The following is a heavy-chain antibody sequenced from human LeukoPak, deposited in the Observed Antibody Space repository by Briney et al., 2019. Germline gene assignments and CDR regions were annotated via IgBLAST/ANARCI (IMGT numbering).Heavy chain of an antibody. V-gene: IGHV3-21*01. J-gene: IGHJ4*02. D-gene: IGHD6-13*01. CDR2: ISSSSSYI. CDR3: AREARYSSSWATYFDY. CDR1: GFTFSSYA. Sequence: GGSLRLSCAASGFTFSSYAMSWVRQAPGKGLEWVSSISSSSSYIYYADSVKGRFTISRDNAKNSLYLQMNSLRAEDTAVYYCAREARYSSSWATYFDYWGQGTLVTVSS.